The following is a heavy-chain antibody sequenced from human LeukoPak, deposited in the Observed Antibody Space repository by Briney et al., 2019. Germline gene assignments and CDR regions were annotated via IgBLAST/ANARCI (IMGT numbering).Heavy chain of an antibody. D-gene: IGHD3-10*01. J-gene: IGHJ5*02. Sequence: SETLSLTCTVSGDSISRHFWSWIRQPPGKGLERIGYIYYTGSTNCNPSLRDRVTMSLDTSNNQFSLDLSSVTATGTAVYYCARHGKTWFGEYPRPYKWFDLWGQGTLVSDSS. CDR1: GDSISRHF. CDR3: ARHGKTWFGEYPRPYKWFDL. CDR2: IYYTGST. V-gene: IGHV4-59*08.